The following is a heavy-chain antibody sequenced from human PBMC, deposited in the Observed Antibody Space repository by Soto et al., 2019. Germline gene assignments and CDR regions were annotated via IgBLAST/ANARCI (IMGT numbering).Heavy chain of an antibody. CDR2: ISGYNGNT. V-gene: IGHV1-18*01. J-gene: IGHJ6*02. CDR1: GDTFTNYG. Sequence: ASVKVSCKASGDTFTNYGFSCVRQAPGQGLEWMGWISGYNGNTKYAEKFQGRVTMTTDTSTSTAHMELRSLRSDDTAVYYCARGGQAPYYYYGMDVWGQGTAVTVSS. CDR3: ARGGQAPYYYYGMDV.